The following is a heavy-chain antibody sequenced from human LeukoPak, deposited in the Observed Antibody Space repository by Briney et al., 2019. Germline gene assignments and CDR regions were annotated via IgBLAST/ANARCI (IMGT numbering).Heavy chain of an antibody. J-gene: IGHJ5*02. Sequence: SQTLALTCTVSGGSISSGGYYWSWIRQHPGNGLEWIGYIYYSGSTYYNPSLKSRVTISVDTSKNQFSLKLSSVTAADTAVYYCARGIKVPGYCSSTSCSPMFDPWGQGTLVTVSS. D-gene: IGHD2-2*01. CDR2: IYYSGST. V-gene: IGHV4-31*03. CDR1: GGSISSGGYY. CDR3: ARGIKVPGYCSSTSCSPMFDP.